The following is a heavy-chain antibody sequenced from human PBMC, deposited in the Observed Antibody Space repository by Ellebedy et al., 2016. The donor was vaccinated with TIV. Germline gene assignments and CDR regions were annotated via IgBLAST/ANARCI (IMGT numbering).Heavy chain of an antibody. CDR3: ARYTNGLDF. J-gene: IGHJ4*02. D-gene: IGHD5-18*01. CDR1: GFTFNSYL. Sequence: GGSLRLXXAASGFTFNSYLMNWVRQAPGKGLEWVANIMKDGSEKYYVDGVKGRFTISRDNAKNSLYLQMNSLRAEDTAIYYCARYTNGLDFWGQGTLVIVSS. CDR2: IMKDGSEK. V-gene: IGHV3-7*03.